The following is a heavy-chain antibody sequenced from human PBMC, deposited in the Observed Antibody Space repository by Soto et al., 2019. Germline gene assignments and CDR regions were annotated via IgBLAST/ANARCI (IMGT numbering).Heavy chain of an antibody. J-gene: IGHJ5*02. D-gene: IGHD1-1*01. CDR2: INAGNGNT. CDR3: ARVGSNWNGNWFDP. V-gene: IGHV1-3*01. CDR1: GYTFTSYA. Sequence: VAAVKVSCKASGYTFTSYAMHWVRQAPGQRLEWMGWINAGNGNTKYSQKFQGRVTITRDTSASTAYMELSSLRSEDTAVYYCARVGSNWNGNWFDPWGQGALVTVS.